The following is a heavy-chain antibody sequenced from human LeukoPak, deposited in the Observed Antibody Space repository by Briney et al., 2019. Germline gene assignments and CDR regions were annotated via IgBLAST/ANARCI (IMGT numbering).Heavy chain of an antibody. J-gene: IGHJ6*02. CDR1: GFTFSSYG. V-gene: IGHV3-30*18. Sequence: GGSLRLSCAASGFTFSSYGMRWVRQAPGKGLEWVAVISYDGSNKYYADSVKGRFTISRDNSKNTLYLQMNSLRAEDTAVYYCAKDLYYGSGSYFYYYYGMDVWGQGTTVTVSS. CDR3: AKDLYYGSGSYFYYYYGMDV. CDR2: ISYDGSNK. D-gene: IGHD3-10*01.